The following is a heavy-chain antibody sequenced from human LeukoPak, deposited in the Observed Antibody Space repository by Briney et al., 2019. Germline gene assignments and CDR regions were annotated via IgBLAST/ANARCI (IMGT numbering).Heavy chain of an antibody. D-gene: IGHD2-2*01. V-gene: IGHV3-21*01. CDR1: GFTFSSYR. CDR2: ISSSSSYI. Sequence: PGGSLRLSRAPSGFTFSSYRLNWVRQAPGKGLEWVSSISSSSSYIYYADSVKGRLTISRDNAKNSLYLQMSSLRAEDTAVYYCARGGADQPLLGYWGQGTLVTASS. CDR3: ARGGADQPLLGY. J-gene: IGHJ4*02.